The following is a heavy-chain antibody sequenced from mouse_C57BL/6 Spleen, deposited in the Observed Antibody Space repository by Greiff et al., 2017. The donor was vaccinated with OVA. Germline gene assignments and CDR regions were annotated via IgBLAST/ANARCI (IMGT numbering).Heavy chain of an antibody. CDR1: LSLLMYYR. CDR3: ARAVYDGYPDY. CDR2: ISSGSSTI. V-gene: IGHV5-17*01. D-gene: IGHD2-3*01. Sequence: LVESGGGLVWLGGSLKLSCAASLSLLMYYRMHWVRQAPEKGLEWVAYISSGSSTIYYADTVKGRFTISRDNAKNTLFLQMTSLRSEDTAMYYCARAVYDGYPDYWGQGTTLTVSS. J-gene: IGHJ2*01.